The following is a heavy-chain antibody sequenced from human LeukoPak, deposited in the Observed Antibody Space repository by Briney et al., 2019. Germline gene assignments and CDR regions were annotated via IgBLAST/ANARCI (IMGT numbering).Heavy chain of an antibody. V-gene: IGHV3-23*01. CDR1: GFTFSSYA. CDR2: ISGSGGST. J-gene: IGHJ6*02. D-gene: IGHD3-10*01. Sequence: PGGSLRLSCAASGFTFSSYAMSWVRQAPGKGLEWVSAISGSGGSTYYADSVKGRFTISRDNSKNTVYLQMNSLRAEDTAVYYCTRVSGFGDLLEPRYYYYGMDAWGQGATVTVSS. CDR3: TRVSGFGDLLEPRYYYYGMDA.